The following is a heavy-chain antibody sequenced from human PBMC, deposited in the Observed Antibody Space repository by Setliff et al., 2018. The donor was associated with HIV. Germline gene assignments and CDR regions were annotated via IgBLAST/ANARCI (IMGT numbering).Heavy chain of an antibody. Sequence: ASVKVSCKASGYIFTRHAIFWVRQAPGQRLEWMGWINAGNGNTKYSQKFQGRVSIIRDTSASTAYMELSSLISEDTAEYYCARGGERLEWLYGTVTYGMDVWRQGTTVTSP. CDR1: GYIFTRHA. CDR3: ARGGERLEWLYGTVTYGMDV. CDR2: INAGNGNT. V-gene: IGHV1-3*01. D-gene: IGHD3-3*01. J-gene: IGHJ6*02.